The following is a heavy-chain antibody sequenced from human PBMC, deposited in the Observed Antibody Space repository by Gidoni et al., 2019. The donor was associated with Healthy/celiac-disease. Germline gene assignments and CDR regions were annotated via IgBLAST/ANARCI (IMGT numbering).Heavy chain of an antibody. V-gene: IGHV3-53*01. CDR1: GFTVSSNY. Sequence: EVQLVESGGGLIQPGGSLRLSCAASGFTVSSNYMSWVRQAPGKGLEWVSVIYSGGSTYYADSVKGRFTISRDNSKNTLYLQMNSLRAEDTAVYYCARNYIAAGPGYYYGMDVWGQGTTVTVSS. CDR3: ARNYIAAGPGYYYGMDV. CDR2: IYSGGST. D-gene: IGHD6-13*01. J-gene: IGHJ6*02.